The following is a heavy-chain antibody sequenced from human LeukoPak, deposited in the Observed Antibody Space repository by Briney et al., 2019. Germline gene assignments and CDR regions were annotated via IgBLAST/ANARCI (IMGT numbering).Heavy chain of an antibody. J-gene: IGHJ5*02. CDR1: GGTFSSYA. CDR2: IIPIFGTA. Sequence: ASVKVSCKASGGTFSSYAISWVRQAPGQGLEWMGGIIPIFGTANYAQKLQGRVTMTTDTSTSTAYMELRSLRSDDTAVYYCARGSESFADGWFDPWGQGTLVTVSS. V-gene: IGHV1-69*05. D-gene: IGHD3-10*01. CDR3: ARGSESFADGWFDP.